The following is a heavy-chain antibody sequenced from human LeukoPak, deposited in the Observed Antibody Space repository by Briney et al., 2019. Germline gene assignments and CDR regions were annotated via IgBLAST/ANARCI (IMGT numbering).Heavy chain of an antibody. CDR3: ARGQDEGYDFWRDKGSYSYYKDV. Sequence: SVKVSCKASGGTFSSYAISWVRQAPGQGLGWMGGIIPIFGTANYAQKFQGRVTITTDEPTSTADMELSSLRSEDTAVYYCARGQDEGYDFWRDKGSYSYYKDVWGKGTTVTVSS. CDR2: IIPIFGTA. V-gene: IGHV1-69*05. J-gene: IGHJ6*03. CDR1: GGTFSSYA. D-gene: IGHD3-3*01.